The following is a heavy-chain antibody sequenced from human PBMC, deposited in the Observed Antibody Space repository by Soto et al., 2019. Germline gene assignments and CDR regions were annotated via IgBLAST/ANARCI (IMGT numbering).Heavy chain of an antibody. CDR3: ARDWDTAMVPYYYYGMDV. CDR2: IIPIFCTA. D-gene: IGHD5-18*01. V-gene: IGHV1-69*13. J-gene: IGHJ6*02. Sequence: SVKVSCQASGGTFSSYAISWVRQAPGQRVEWMGGIIPIFCTAKYAQKFQGRVTITADESTRTAYMELSSLRSEDTAVYYCARDWDTAMVPYYYYGMDVWGQGTTVTVSS. CDR1: GGTFSSYA.